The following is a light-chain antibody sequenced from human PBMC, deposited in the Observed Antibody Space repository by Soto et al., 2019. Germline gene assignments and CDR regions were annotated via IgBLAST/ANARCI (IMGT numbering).Light chain of an antibody. Sequence: EIVMTQSPATLSVSPGERATLSCRASQSVSSNLAWYQQRPGQAPRLLIYDASTRATGIPARFSGSGSGTEFTFTISSLQSEDFAVYYRQQYNNWPPWTFGQGTKVEIK. CDR2: DAS. V-gene: IGKV3-15*01. CDR1: QSVSSN. J-gene: IGKJ1*01. CDR3: QQYNNWPPWT.